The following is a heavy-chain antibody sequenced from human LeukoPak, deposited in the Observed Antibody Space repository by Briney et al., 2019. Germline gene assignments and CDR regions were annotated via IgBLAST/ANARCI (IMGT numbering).Heavy chain of an antibody. CDR3: ARRTAAGNYFDY. CDR1: GGPISRYY. CDR2: IYYSAST. D-gene: IGHD6-13*01. Sequence: PSETLSLTCSGSGGPISRYYWRLIRQPPGEGLVSFRYIYYSASTNYNPAHKRRVTISVDTSKTQFSLKLSPVTAADTAVYYCARRTAAGNYFDYWGQGTLVTVSS. V-gene: IGHV4-59*08. J-gene: IGHJ4*02.